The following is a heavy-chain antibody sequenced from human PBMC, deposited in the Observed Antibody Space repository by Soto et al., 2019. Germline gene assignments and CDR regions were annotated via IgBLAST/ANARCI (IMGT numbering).Heavy chain of an antibody. CDR2: INPSGGST. D-gene: IGHD5-12*01. J-gene: IGHJ3*01. V-gene: IGHV1-46*03. Sequence: ASVKVSCKASGYTFTSYYMHWVRQAPGQGLEWMGIINPSGGSTSYAQKFQGRVTMTRDTSTSTVYMELSSLRSEDTAVYYCARVEIVATINQGAFAFWGQGSLVTVSS. CDR3: ARVEIVATINQGAFAF. CDR1: GYTFTSYY.